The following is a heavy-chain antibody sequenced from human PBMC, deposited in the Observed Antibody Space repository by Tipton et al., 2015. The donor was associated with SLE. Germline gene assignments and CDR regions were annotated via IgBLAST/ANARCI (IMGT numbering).Heavy chain of an antibody. CDR2: INHSGRP. CDR3: ARDCTTGVCYASSVDY. V-gene: IGHV4-34*01. J-gene: IGHJ4*02. D-gene: IGHD2-8*01. Sequence: TLSLTCAVYGGSFSDYSWSWIRQPPGKGLEWIGEINHSGRPNYNPSLKSRVTISIDTWKNQFSLRLSSVTAADTAVYYCARDCTTGVCYASSVDYWGQGTLVTGSP. CDR1: GGSFSDYS.